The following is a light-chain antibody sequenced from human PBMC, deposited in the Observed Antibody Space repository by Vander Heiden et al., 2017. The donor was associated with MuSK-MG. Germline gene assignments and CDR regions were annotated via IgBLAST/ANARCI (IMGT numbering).Light chain of an antibody. CDR1: QGISSY. J-gene: IGKJ2*01. CDR2: AAS. Sequence: AIRMTQSPSSFSASTGDRVTITCRASQGISSYLAWYKQKPGKAPKLLIYAASTLQSGVPSRFSGSGSGTDFTLTISCLQSEDFATYYCQQYYSYPMYTFGQGTKLEIK. V-gene: IGKV1-8*01. CDR3: QQYYSYPMYT.